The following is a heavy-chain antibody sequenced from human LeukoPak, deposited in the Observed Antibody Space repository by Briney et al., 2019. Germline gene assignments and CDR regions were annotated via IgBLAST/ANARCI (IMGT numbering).Heavy chain of an antibody. D-gene: IGHD6-13*01. V-gene: IGHV3-74*01. CDR2: INSDGSST. Sequence: GGSLRLSCAASGFTFSSYWMHWVRQAPGKGLVWVSRINSDGSSTTYADSVKGRFTISRDNSKNTLYLQMNSLRAEDTAVYYCARDSFHGGAAAGTSHGVFDYWGQGTLVTVSS. CDR1: GFTFSSYW. J-gene: IGHJ4*02. CDR3: ARDSFHGGAAAGTSHGVFDY.